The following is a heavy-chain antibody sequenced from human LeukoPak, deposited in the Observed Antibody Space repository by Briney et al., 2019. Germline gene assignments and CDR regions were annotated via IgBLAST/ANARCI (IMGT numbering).Heavy chain of an antibody. CDR3: ARALMTTVPTNAFDI. D-gene: IGHD4-17*01. Sequence: ASVKVSCKASGYTFTGYYMHWVRQAPGQGLEWMGWINPNSGGTNYAQKFQGRVTMTRDTSISTAYMELSRLRSDGTAVYYCARALMTTVPTNAFDIWGQGTMVTVSS. CDR1: GYTFTGYY. V-gene: IGHV1-2*02. CDR2: INPNSGGT. J-gene: IGHJ3*02.